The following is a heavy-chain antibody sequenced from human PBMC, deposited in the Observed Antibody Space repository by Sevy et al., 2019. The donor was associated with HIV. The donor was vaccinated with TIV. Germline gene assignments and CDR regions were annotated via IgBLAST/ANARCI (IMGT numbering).Heavy chain of an antibody. CDR2: INHNSSGSGGT. Sequence: VSVKVSCKTSTSSFTAYYIHWVRQAPGQGLEWMGWINHNSSGSGGTNYAQKFQDRVTLTSDASISTAYLELTRLRSDDTAVYYCARGSLFSPGYHFEDWGQGTLVTVSS. CDR3: ARGSLFSPGYHFED. V-gene: IGHV1-2*02. D-gene: IGHD3-10*01. CDR1: TSSFTAYY. J-gene: IGHJ4*02.